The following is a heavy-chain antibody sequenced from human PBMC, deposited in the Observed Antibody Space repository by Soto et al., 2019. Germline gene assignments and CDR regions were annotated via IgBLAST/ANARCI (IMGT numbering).Heavy chain of an antibody. CDR1: GFSLTTGGGG. CDR2: IYWDDDK. V-gene: IGHV2-5*02. D-gene: IGHD2-2*01. CDR3: AHRRWDCSSTSCYSHFDY. J-gene: IGHJ4*02. Sequence: SGPTLWNPTQTLTLTCTFSGFSLTTGGGGLAWFLHPPGKALEWLALIYWDDDKRYSPSLKSRLTITKDTSRNQVVLTMTNVDPVDTATYYCAHRRWDCSSTSCYSHFDYWGQGTLVTVSS.